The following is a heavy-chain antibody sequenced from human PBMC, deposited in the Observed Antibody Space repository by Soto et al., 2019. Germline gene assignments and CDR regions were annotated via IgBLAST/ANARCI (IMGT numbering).Heavy chain of an antibody. V-gene: IGHV4-31*03. J-gene: IGHJ1*01. D-gene: IGHD6-13*01. Sequence: QVQLQESGPGLVKPSQTLSLTCTVSGGSISSGGYYWSWIRQPPGKGLEWIGYIYYSGSTYYNPSLKSRVAISVDTSKNQSSLKLSSVTAADTAVYYCARDNSSSWWYFQHWGQGTLVTVSS. CDR3: ARDNSSSWWYFQH. CDR2: IYYSGST. CDR1: GGSISSGGYY.